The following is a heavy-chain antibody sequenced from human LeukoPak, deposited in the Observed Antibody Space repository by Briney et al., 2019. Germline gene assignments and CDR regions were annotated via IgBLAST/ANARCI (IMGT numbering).Heavy chain of an antibody. CDR2: IKEDGSEK. CDR3: ARDPSSLRDSYDY. Sequence: GGSLRLSCAASGFTLRTYWMNWVRQAPGKGLEWVANIKEDGSEKNYVDSVKGRFTISRDNARNTLFLQMNSLTVDDTAVYYCARDPSSLRDSYDYWGQGTLVTVSP. V-gene: IGHV3-7*01. CDR1: GFTLRTYW. J-gene: IGHJ4*02.